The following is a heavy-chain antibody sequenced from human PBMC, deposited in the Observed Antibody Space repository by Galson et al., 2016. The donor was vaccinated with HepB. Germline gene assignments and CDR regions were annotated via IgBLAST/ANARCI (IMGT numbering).Heavy chain of an antibody. J-gene: IGHJ4*02. CDR2: INQDANEK. D-gene: IGHD2-21*01. V-gene: IGHV3-7*01. CDR1: GFTFTNYW. CDR3: ASDATRGGDFDY. Sequence: SLRFSCAASGFTFTNYWMSWVRQAPGKGLEWVAQINQDANEKYYVDSVKGRFTISRDNAKNSLYLQMNSLRAEDTAVYYCASDATRGGDFDYWAQGTLVIVSS.